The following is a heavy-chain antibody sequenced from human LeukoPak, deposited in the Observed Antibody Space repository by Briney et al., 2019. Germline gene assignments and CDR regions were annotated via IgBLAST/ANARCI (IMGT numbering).Heavy chain of an antibody. J-gene: IGHJ4*02. Sequence: GGSLRLSCAASGFTFSDYYMSWIRQAPGKGLEWVSYISSSGSTIYYADSVKGRFTISRDNAKNSLYLQMNSLRAEDTAVYYCARDFLPWYSRSYYEGPFDYWGQGTLVTVSS. CDR3: ARDFLPWYSRSYYEGPFDY. CDR2: ISSSGSTI. D-gene: IGHD1-26*01. CDR1: GFTFSDYY. V-gene: IGHV3-11*04.